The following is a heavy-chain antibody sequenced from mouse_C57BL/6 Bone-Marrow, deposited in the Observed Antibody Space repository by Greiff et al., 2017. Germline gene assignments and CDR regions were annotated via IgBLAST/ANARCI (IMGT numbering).Heavy chain of an antibody. V-gene: IGHV1-50*01. Sequence: VQLQQPGAELVKPGASVKLSCKASGYTFTSYWMQWVKQRPGQGLEWIGEIDPSDSYTNYNQKFKGKATLTVDTSSSTAYMQLSSLTSEDSAVYYCARWDGSFDYWGQGTTLTVSS. J-gene: IGHJ2*01. D-gene: IGHD2-3*01. CDR1: GYTFTSYW. CDR3: ARWDGSFDY. CDR2: IDPSDSYT.